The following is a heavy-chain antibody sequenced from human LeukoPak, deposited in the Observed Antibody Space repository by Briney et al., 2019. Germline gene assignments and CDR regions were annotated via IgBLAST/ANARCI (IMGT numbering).Heavy chain of an antibody. Sequence: PGGSLRLSCAASGFTFSSYAMSWVRQAPGKGLEWVSAISGSGVSTYYADSVKGRFTISRDNSKTTLYLQMNSLRAEDTAVYYCAKLWAVVAATGAFDIWGQGTMVTVSS. CDR1: GFTFSSYA. D-gene: IGHD2-15*01. J-gene: IGHJ3*02. CDR2: ISGSGVST. CDR3: AKLWAVVAATGAFDI. V-gene: IGHV3-23*01.